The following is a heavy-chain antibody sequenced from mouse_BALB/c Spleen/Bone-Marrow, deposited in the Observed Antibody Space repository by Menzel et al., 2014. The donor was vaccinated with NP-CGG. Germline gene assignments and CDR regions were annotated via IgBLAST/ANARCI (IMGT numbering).Heavy chain of an antibody. CDR1: GFNIKDTY. J-gene: IGHJ4*01. CDR3: ARYGNYCYAMDY. D-gene: IGHD2-1*01. CDR2: IDPANGNT. Sequence: EVQLQQSGAELVKPGASVKLSCTASGFNIKDTYMHWVKQRPEQGLEWIGRIDPANGNTRYDPKFQGKATITADTSSNTAYLQLSSLTSEDTAVYYCARYGNYCYAMDYWGQGTSVTVSS. V-gene: IGHV14-3*02.